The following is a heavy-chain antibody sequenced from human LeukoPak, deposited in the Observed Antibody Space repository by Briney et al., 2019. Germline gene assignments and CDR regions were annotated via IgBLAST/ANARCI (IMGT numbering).Heavy chain of an antibody. V-gene: IGHV3-43*01. CDR2: ISWDGGST. D-gene: IGHD6-19*01. CDR1: GFTFDDYT. Sequence: GGSLRLSCAASGFTFDDYTMHWVRQAPGKGLEWVSLISWDGGSTYYADSVKGRFTISRGNANNFLYLQMNSLRAEDTALYYCARAYKDRSLAGKKEFFQHWGQGTLVTVSS. CDR3: ARAYKDRSLAGKKEFFQH. J-gene: IGHJ1*01.